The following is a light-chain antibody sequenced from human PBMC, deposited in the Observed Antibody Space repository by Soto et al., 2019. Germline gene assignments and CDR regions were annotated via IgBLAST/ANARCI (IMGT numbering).Light chain of an antibody. CDR1: QSVSSS. V-gene: IGKV3-15*01. J-gene: IGKJ1*01. CDR3: QQYIHWPPGT. Sequence: EIVVTQSPATLSVSPGERVTLSCRASQSVSSSLAWYQQRPGQAPRLLIYDTSTRAAGISARFSGSGSGTEFTLTISCLQSEDLAVYYCQQYIHWPPGTFGQGTAVEIK. CDR2: DTS.